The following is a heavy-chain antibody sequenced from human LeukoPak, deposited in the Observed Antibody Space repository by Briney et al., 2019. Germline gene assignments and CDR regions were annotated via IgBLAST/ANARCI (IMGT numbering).Heavy chain of an antibody. CDR1: GYTFTSYG. CDR2: ISAYNGNT. CDR3: ASEEVHFGGYGPFDY. V-gene: IGHV1-18*01. D-gene: IGHD5-12*01. Sequence: ASVKVSCKASGYTFTSYGISWVRQAPGQGLEWMGWISAYNGNTNYAQKLQGRVTMTTDTSTSTAYMELSSLRSEDTAVYYCASEEVHFGGYGPFDYWGQGTLVTVSS. J-gene: IGHJ4*02.